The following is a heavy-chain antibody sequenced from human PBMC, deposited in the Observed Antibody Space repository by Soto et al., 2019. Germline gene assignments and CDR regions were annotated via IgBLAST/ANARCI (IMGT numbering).Heavy chain of an antibody. Sequence: PSETLSLTCTVSGGSISSSSYYWGWIRQPPGKGLEWIGSIYYSGSTNYNPSLKSRVTISVDTSKNQFSLKLSSVTAADTAVYYCARERRYCSSTSCYNYFDYWGQGTLVTVSS. J-gene: IGHJ4*02. V-gene: IGHV4-39*07. CDR3: ARERRYCSSTSCYNYFDY. CDR1: GGSISSSSYY. D-gene: IGHD2-2*02. CDR2: IYYSGST.